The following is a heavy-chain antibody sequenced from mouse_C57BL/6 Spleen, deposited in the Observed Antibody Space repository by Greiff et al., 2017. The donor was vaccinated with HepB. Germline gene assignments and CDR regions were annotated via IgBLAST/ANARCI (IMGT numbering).Heavy chain of an antibody. J-gene: IGHJ2*01. CDR2: INPSNGGT. Sequence: QVQLQQLGTELVKPGASVKLSCKASGYTFTSYWMHWVKQRPGQGLEWIGNINPSNGGTNYNEKFKSKATLTVDKSSSTAYMQLSSLTSEDSAVYYCARWAAQSDYFDYWGQGTTLTVSS. V-gene: IGHV1-53*01. D-gene: IGHD3-2*02. CDR3: ARWAAQSDYFDY. CDR1: GYTFTSYW.